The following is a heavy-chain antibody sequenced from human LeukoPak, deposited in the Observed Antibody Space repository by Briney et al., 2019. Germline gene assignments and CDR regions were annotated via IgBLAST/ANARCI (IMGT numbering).Heavy chain of an antibody. D-gene: IGHD2-2*01. CDR3: ARGAIRWVVVPAAQTNWFDP. J-gene: IGHJ5*02. CDR1: GGSFSGYY. CDR2: INHSGST. V-gene: IGHV4-34*01. Sequence: SETLSLTCAVYGGSFSGYYWSWIRQPPGKGLEWIGEINHSGSTNYNPSLKSRVTISVDTSKNQFSLKLSSVTAAATAVYYCARGAIRWVVVPAAQTNWFDPWGQGTLVTASS.